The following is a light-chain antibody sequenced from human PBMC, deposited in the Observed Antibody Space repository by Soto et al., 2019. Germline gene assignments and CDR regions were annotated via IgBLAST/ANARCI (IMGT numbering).Light chain of an antibody. J-gene: IGLJ2*01. CDR1: SSNIGADYD. Sequence: QLVLTQPPSVSGAPGQRVTISCTGSSSNIGADYDVNWYQHLPGTAPKLLIYVSSNRPSGVPDRFSGSKSGTSASLAITGLQAEDEADYYCQSYDTSLSPLVVFGGGTKLTVL. CDR2: VSS. CDR3: QSYDTSLSPLVV. V-gene: IGLV1-40*01.